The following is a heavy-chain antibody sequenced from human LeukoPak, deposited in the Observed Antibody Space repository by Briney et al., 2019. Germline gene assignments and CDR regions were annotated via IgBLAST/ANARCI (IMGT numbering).Heavy chain of an antibody. Sequence: GGSLRLSCAASGFTFSSYWMHWVRQAPGKGLLWVSRIDTDGSFTSYADSVKGRFTISRDNAKNTLYLQMNSLRAEDTAVYYCARLIRSSNAFDIWGQGTMVTVSS. D-gene: IGHD2-8*01. CDR3: ARLIRSSNAFDI. V-gene: IGHV3-74*01. J-gene: IGHJ3*02. CDR1: GFTFSSYW. CDR2: IDTDGSFT.